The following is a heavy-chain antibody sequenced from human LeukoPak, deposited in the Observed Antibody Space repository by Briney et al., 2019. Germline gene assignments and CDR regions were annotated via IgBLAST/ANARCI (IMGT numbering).Heavy chain of an antibody. Sequence: PGGSLRLSCAASGFTFSRYAMSWVRQAPGKGLEWVSAISGSGGSTYYADSVKGRFTISRDNSKNTLYLQMNSLRAEDTAVYYCAKDEGGYCSGGSCYFDYWGQGTLVTVSS. CDR1: GFTFSRYA. J-gene: IGHJ4*02. CDR3: AKDEGGYCSGGSCYFDY. D-gene: IGHD2-15*01. CDR2: ISGSGGST. V-gene: IGHV3-23*01.